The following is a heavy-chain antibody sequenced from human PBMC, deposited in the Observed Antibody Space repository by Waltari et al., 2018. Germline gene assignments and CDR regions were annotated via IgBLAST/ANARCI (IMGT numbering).Heavy chain of an antibody. Sequence: QVQLQESGPGLVKPSETLSLTCAVSGYSISSGYYWGWLRQPPGKGLEWIGSSYQSGSTSVNPSLKRRVTISVDTSRNQSSRKRSTVTAADAAVYYCARHPDWYCDLWGRGTLVTVSS. CDR1: GYSISSGYY. CDR3: ARHPDWYCDL. J-gene: IGHJ2*01. CDR2: SYQSGST. V-gene: IGHV4-38-2*01.